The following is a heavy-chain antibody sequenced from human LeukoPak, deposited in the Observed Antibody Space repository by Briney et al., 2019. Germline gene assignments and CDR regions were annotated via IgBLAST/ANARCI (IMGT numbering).Heavy chain of an antibody. CDR1: GFTFSSYA. Sequence: GGSLRLSCAASGFTFSSYAMSWVRQAPGKGLEWVSAISGSGGSTYYADSVKGRFTISRDNSKNTLYLQMNGLRAEDTAVYYCAKGIVVVIRNPHAFDIWGQGTMVTVSS. D-gene: IGHD3-22*01. CDR3: AKGIVVVIRNPHAFDI. CDR2: ISGSGGST. V-gene: IGHV3-23*01. J-gene: IGHJ3*02.